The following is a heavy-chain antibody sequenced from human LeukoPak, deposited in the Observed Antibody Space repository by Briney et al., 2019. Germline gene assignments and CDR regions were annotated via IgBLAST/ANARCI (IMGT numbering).Heavy chain of an antibody. V-gene: IGHV4-4*07. CDR3: ARSSSITIFGVINWFDP. J-gene: IGHJ5*02. CDR2: ISTTGGA. Sequence: SETLSLTCTVSGGSIRSYYWSWIRQSAGKGLEWIGRISTTGGASYNPSLKSRLTMSVDTSKNQFSLTLSYVTAADTAVYYCARSSSITIFGVINWFDPWGQGTLVTVSS. D-gene: IGHD3-3*01. CDR1: GGSIRSYY.